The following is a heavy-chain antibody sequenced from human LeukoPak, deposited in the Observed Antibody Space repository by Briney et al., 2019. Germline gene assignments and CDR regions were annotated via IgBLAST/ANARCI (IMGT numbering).Heavy chain of an antibody. CDR2: VYHTGST. J-gene: IGHJ4*02. V-gene: IGHV4-38-2*02. CDR1: GDSLSSGYY. Sequence: SETLSLTCSVTGDSLSSGYYWGWIRQPPGKALEWIGSVYHTGSTYYNPSLKTRLTIFVDTLTNQFSLKLSSVTAADTAVYYCARVVVVAAPYFDYWGQGTLVTVSS. CDR3: ARVVVVAAPYFDY. D-gene: IGHD2-15*01.